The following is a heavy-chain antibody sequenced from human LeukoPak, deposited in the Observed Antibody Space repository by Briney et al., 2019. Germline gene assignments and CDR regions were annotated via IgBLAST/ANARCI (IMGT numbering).Heavy chain of an antibody. D-gene: IGHD6-6*01. CDR1: GYTFTDYY. J-gene: IGHJ4*02. CDR2: INPNSGGT. V-gene: IGHV1-2*02. CDR3: ARARWQLVPYFYS. Sequence: ASVKVSCKASGYTFTDYYMHWVRQAPGQGLEWMGWINPNSGGTNFAQKFQGRVAMTRDTSISTAYMELGSLRSDDTAVYYCARARWQLVPYFYSWGQGTLVTVSS.